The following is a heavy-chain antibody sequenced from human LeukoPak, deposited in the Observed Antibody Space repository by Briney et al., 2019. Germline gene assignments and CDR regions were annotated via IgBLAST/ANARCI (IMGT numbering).Heavy chain of an antibody. CDR1: GYTFTSYG. V-gene: IGHV1-18*01. CDR2: ISAYNGNT. Sequence: ASVKVSCKASGYTFTSYGISWVRQAPGQGLEWMGWISAYNGNTNYAQKLQGRVTMTTDTSTSTAYMELRSLRSDDTAVYYCARDSGYDHLTIFDYWGQGTLVTVSS. J-gene: IGHJ4*02. D-gene: IGHD5-12*01. CDR3: ARDSGYDHLTIFDY.